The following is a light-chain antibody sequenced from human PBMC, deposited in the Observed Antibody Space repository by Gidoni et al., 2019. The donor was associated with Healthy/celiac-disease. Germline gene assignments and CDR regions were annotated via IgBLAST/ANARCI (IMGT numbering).Light chain of an antibody. V-gene: IGLV2-14*01. CDR3: SSYSPYTSSSTI. Sequence: QSALTQPASVSGSPGQSITISCTGTSSDVGRYNYVSWYQQHPGKAPKLMISDVSNRPSGVSNRFSGSKSGNTASLTISGLQAEDEADYYCSSYSPYTSSSTIFGGGTKLTVL. CDR1: SSDVGRYNY. CDR2: DVS. J-gene: IGLJ2*01.